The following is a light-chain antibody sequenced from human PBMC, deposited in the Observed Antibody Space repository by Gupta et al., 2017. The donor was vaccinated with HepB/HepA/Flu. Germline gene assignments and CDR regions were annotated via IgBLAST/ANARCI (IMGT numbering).Light chain of an antibody. J-gene: IGLJ1*01. CDR1: SSDVGGYNY. CDR3: SSYTSSSTSYV. Sequence: QSALPTLASVSGSLVRSTTLPSPRTSSDVGGYNYVSWYQQHPGKAPKVIIYNVSNRPSGVSNRFSGSKSGNTASLTISGLQAEDDADYYCSSYTSSSTSYVFGTGTKVTVL. CDR2: NVS. V-gene: IGLV2-14*01.